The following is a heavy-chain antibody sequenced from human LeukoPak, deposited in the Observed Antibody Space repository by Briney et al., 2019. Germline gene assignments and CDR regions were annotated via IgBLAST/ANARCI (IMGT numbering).Heavy chain of an antibody. Sequence: SEILSLTCTVSGGSISSSSYYWGWIRQPPGKGLEWIGSIYYSGSTYYNPSLKSRVTISVDTSKNQFSLKLSSVTAADTAVYYCARQERGYFDYWGQGTLVTVSS. J-gene: IGHJ4*02. CDR2: IYYSGST. V-gene: IGHV4-39*01. CDR3: ARQERGYFDY. D-gene: IGHD3-22*01. CDR1: GGSISSSSYY.